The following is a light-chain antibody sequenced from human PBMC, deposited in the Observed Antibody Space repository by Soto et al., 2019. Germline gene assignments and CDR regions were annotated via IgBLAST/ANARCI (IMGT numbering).Light chain of an antibody. V-gene: IGLV7-46*01. CDR2: DTS. J-gene: IGLJ7*01. CDR3: LLFYDGVAV. Sequence: QAVVTQEPSLTVSPGGTVTLTCGSSTGDVTNGRWPYWFQQRPGQVPRTLIHDTSNKHPCTPARFSGSLLGGKAALTLSGAQPEDEAVYYCLLFYDGVAVFGGGTPLTVL. CDR1: TGDVTNGRW.